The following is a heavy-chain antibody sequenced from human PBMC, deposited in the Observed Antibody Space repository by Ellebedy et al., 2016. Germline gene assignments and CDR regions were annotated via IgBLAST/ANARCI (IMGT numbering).Heavy chain of an antibody. J-gene: IGHJ4*02. V-gene: IGHV3-30-3*01. CDR1: GFSFSGYA. CDR3: AREISTTYDTERYFPPIG. D-gene: IGHD2/OR15-2a*01. CDR2: ISYDGSNK. Sequence: GGSLRLSXAASGFSFSGYAMHWVRQGPGKGLEWVAVISYDGSNKDYADSVKGRFTISRDNSKNTLYLQMNTLRASDTAVYYCAREISTTYDTERYFPPIGWGQGTLVTVSS.